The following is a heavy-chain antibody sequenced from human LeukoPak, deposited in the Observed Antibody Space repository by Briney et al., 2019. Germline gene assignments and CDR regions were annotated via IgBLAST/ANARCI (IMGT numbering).Heavy chain of an antibody. Sequence: SETLSLTCTVSGGSISTYYRSWIRQPPGKGLEWIGYMYYSGSTNYNPSLKRRITISVDTSKNQFSLKLSSVTAADTAVYYCARDTGSVTTGDVFNIWGPGTMVTVSS. J-gene: IGHJ3*02. CDR3: ARDTGSVTTGDVFNI. D-gene: IGHD4-17*01. CDR1: GGSISTYY. V-gene: IGHV4-59*12. CDR2: MYYSGST.